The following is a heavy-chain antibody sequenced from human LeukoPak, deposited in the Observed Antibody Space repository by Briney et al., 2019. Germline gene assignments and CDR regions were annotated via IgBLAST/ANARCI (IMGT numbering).Heavy chain of an antibody. V-gene: IGHV3-30-3*01. CDR1: EFTFSSYA. CDR3: ARGLREWELLGVSNFDY. Sequence: GRSLRLSCAASEFTFSSYAMHWVRRAPGKGLEWVAVISYDGSNKYYADSVKGRFTISRDNSKNTLYLQMNSLRAEDTAVYYCARGLREWELLGVSNFDYWGQGTLVTVSS. CDR2: ISYDGSNK. D-gene: IGHD1-26*01. J-gene: IGHJ4*02.